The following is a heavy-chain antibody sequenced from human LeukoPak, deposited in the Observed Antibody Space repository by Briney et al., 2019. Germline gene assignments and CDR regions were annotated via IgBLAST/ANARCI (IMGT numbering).Heavy chain of an antibody. CDR3: AKDRMPRDSSGYWYYFDY. J-gene: IGHJ4*02. D-gene: IGHD3-22*01. CDR1: GFTFSTYG. Sequence: PGGSLRLSCTASGFTFSTYGMHWLRQAPGKGLEWVSTFRGDVDNTYYAESVKGRFTISRDNSRNIVYLHMTSLTVDDTAVYYCAKDRMPRDSSGYWYYFDYWGQGTLVTVSS. CDR2: FRGDVDNT. V-gene: IGHV3-23*01.